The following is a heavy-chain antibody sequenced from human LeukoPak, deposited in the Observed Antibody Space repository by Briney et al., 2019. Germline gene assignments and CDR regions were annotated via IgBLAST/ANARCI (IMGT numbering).Heavy chain of an antibody. D-gene: IGHD3-10*01. Sequence: GGSLRLSCAASGFTFNSNGMHWVRQAPGKGLEWVAVISYDGSNKYYADALKGRFTISRDNAKNIVSLQMNSLRAEDTAVYYCARQPFGPGTYLQYWGQGTLVTVSS. CDR2: ISYDGSNK. CDR3: ARQPFGPGTYLQY. V-gene: IGHV3-30*12. J-gene: IGHJ4*02. CDR1: GFTFNSNG.